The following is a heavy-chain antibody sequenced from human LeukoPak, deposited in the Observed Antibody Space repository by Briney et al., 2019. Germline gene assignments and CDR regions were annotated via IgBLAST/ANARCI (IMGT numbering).Heavy chain of an antibody. CDR1: GFPFSNYN. CDR2: ITSSGTYN. D-gene: IGHD1-26*01. J-gene: IGHJ6*03. V-gene: IGHV3-21*01. Sequence: GGSLRLSCAASGFPFSNYNMNWVRQAPGKAMEWVSSITSSGTYNFYAGSVRGRFTISRDNAKNSLYLQMDSLGPEDTAVYYCARDPYSGNYGNYYYYYMDVWGKGTTVTISS. CDR3: ARDPYSGNYGNYYYYYMDV.